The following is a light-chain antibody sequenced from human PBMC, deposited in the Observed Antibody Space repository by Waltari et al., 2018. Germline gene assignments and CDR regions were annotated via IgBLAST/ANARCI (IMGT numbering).Light chain of an antibody. J-gene: IGKJ4*01. Sequence: EIVLTQSPGTLSLSPGDRATLPCRASQSVTRNPFTWYQQKLGQAPRLLIYGTSSRATGIPDRFSGSGSGTDFTLTISRLEPEDFAVYYCQQYDGEVVTFGGGTKVEI. CDR1: QSVTRNP. V-gene: IGKV3-20*01. CDR3: QQYDGEVVT. CDR2: GTS.